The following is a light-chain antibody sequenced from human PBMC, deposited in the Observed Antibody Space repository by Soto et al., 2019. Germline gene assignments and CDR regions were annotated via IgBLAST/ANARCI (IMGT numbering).Light chain of an antibody. CDR3: QQYNSWPT. Sequence: IVMTQSPATLPVSPGERATLSCRTSQSVNSHLAWYQHKPGQAPRLLIYGASSRATGIPTRFSGSGSGTEFTLTIDSLQSEDFAVYYCQQYNSWPTFGGGTKVEIK. V-gene: IGKV3-15*01. CDR1: QSVNSH. CDR2: GAS. J-gene: IGKJ4*01.